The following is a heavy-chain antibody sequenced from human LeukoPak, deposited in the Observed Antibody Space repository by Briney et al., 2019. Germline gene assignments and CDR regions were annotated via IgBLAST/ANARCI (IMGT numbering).Heavy chain of an antibody. CDR2: ISGSGGST. J-gene: IGHJ4*02. CDR3: AKDSWYYDFWSGYDS. V-gene: IGHV3-23*01. CDR1: GFTFSSYA. D-gene: IGHD3-3*01. Sequence: GGSLRLSCAASGFTFSSYAMSWVRQAPGKGLEWVSAISGSGGSTYYADSVKGRFTISRDNSKNTLYLQMNSLRAEDTAVYYCAKDSWYYDFWSGYDSWGQGTLVTVYS.